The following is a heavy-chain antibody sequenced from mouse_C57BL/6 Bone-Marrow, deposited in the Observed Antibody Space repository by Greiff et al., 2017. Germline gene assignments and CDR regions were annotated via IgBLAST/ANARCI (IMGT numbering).Heavy chain of an antibody. CDR3: AKLGWVPYFY. Sequence: QVQLKESGAELARPGASVKLSCKASGYTFTSYGISWVKQRTGQGLEWIGEIYPRSGNTYYNEKFKGKATLTADKSSSTAYMELRSLTSEDSAVYFCAKLGWVPYFYWGQGTTLTVSS. D-gene: IGHD4-1*01. CDR2: IYPRSGNT. CDR1: GYTFTSYG. J-gene: IGHJ2*01. V-gene: IGHV1-81*01.